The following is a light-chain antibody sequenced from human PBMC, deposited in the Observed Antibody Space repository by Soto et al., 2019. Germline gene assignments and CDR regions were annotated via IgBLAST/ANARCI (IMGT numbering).Light chain of an antibody. CDR3: QQHGSSPIT. V-gene: IGKV3-20*01. Sequence: EIVLTQSPDTLSLSPGERATLSCRASQSIRSERLAWYQQKPGQAPRLVIFDASNRASGMPERFSGSGSGTDFTLTIARLEPEDFAVYYCQQHGSSPITFGQGTRLEI. CDR2: DAS. CDR1: QSIRSER. J-gene: IGKJ5*01.